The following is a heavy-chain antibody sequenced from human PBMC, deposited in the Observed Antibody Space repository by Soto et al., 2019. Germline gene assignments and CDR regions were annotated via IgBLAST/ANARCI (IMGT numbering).Heavy chain of an antibody. CDR3: AKVTERAAAGRYEYYKYGMDV. V-gene: IGHV3-23*01. CDR2: ISGSGGSS. CDR1: GFAFSTYA. J-gene: IGHJ6*02. D-gene: IGHD6-13*01. Sequence: AGGSLRLSCAAAGFAFSTYAMTWVRQAPGKGLEWVSVISGSGGSSYYAASVKGRFTISRDNSKNTLFLQMNGLRAEDTAVYYCAKVTERAAAGRYEYYKYGMDVWGQGTTVTVSS.